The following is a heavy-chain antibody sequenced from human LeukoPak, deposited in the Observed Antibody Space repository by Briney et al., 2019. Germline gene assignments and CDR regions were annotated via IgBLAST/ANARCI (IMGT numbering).Heavy chain of an antibody. CDR1: GFDLGHYE. V-gene: IGHV3-48*03. D-gene: IGHD1-1*01. CDR2: ISVRAATI. CDR3: ASSNWNDIYWFDP. J-gene: IGHJ5*02. Sequence: GGSLRLSCAASGFDLGHYEVNWVRQAPGKGLEWIAHISVRAATIYYGDSVEGRFTISRDDAKNSLFLQMNSLRVEDTAVYYCASSNWNDIYWFDPWGQGTLVTVSS.